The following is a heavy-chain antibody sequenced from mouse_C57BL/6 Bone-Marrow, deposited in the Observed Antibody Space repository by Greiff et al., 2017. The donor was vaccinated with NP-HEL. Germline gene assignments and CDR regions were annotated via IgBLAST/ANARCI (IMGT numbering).Heavy chain of an antibody. Sequence: EVQRVESVAELVRPGASVKLSCTASGFNIKNTYMHWVKQRPEQGLEWIGRIDPANGNTKYAPKFQGKATITADTSSNTAYLQLSSLTSEDTAIYYCARTDTTVVGYYFDYWGQGTTLTVSS. D-gene: IGHD1-1*01. CDR1: GFNIKNTY. CDR3: ARTDTTVVGYYFDY. V-gene: IGHV14-3*01. CDR2: IDPANGNT. J-gene: IGHJ2*01.